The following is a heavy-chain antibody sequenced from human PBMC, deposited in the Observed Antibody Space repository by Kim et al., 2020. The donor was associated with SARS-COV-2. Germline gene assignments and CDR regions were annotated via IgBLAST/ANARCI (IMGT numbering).Heavy chain of an antibody. V-gene: IGHV4-4*07. CDR3: ARDEVLPRY. D-gene: IGHD3-10*01. Sequence: GRTNYHPSLKSRVTMSVDTSRNQFSLKLSSVTAADTAVYYCARDEVLPRYWGQGTLVTVSS. J-gene: IGHJ4*02. CDR2: GRT.